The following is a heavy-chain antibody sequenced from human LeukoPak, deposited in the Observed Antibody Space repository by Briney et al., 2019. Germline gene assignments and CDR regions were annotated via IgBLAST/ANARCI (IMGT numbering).Heavy chain of an antibody. CDR2: ISSSGSTI. CDR3: ARAPPEYYYDSSGQQVAFDV. V-gene: IGHV3-48*03. Sequence: GGSLRLSCAASGFTFSSYEMNWVRQAPGKGLEWVSYISSSGSTIYYADSVKGRFTISRDNAKNSLYLQMNSLRAEDTAVYYCARAPPEYYYDSSGQQVAFDVWGQGIMVTVSS. CDR1: GFTFSSYE. J-gene: IGHJ3*01. D-gene: IGHD3-22*01.